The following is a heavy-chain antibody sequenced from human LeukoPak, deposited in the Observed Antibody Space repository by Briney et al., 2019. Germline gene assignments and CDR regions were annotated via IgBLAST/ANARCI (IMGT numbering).Heavy chain of an antibody. CDR3: ARDLEYSSSGGAFDI. CDR1: GGSISSYY. J-gene: IGHJ3*02. CDR2: TYYSGST. V-gene: IGHV4-59*01. D-gene: IGHD6-6*01. Sequence: SETLSLTCTVSGGSISSYYWSWIRQPPGKGLEWIGYTYYSGSTNYNPSLKSRVTISVDTSKNQFSLKLSSVTAADTAVYYCARDLEYSSSGGAFDIWGQGTMVTVSS.